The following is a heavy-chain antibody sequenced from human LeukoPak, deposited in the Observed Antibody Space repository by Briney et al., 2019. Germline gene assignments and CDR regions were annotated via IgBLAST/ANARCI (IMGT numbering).Heavy chain of an antibody. J-gene: IGHJ4*02. Sequence: SVKVSCKASGGTFSSYAISWVRQAPGQGLEWMGGIIPIFGTANYAQKFQGRVTITADESTSTAYMELSSLRSEDTAVYYCAREEPCSGGSCYYFDYWGQGTLVTVSS. CDR3: AREEPCSGGSCYYFDY. CDR1: GGTFSSYA. CDR2: IIPIFGTA. D-gene: IGHD2-15*01. V-gene: IGHV1-69*01.